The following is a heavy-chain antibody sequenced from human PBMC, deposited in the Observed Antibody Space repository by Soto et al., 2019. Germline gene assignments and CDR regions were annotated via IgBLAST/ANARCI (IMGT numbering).Heavy chain of an antibody. CDR1: GASITSTSSY. D-gene: IGHD4-17*01. CDR3: ARHYSGDPFDY. Sequence: ASETLSLTCSVAGASITSTSSYWGWIRQPPGKGLEWIAIIYYRGNTYYNPSLRSRLTISVDTSQNQFSLKLTSVTAADAAVYYCARHYSGDPFDYWGQGTLVTVSS. V-gene: IGHV4-39*01. J-gene: IGHJ4*02. CDR2: IYYRGNT.